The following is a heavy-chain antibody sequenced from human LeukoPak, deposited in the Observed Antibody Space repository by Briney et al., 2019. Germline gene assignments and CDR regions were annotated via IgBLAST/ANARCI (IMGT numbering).Heavy chain of an antibody. CDR3: ARVRGQLDAFDI. V-gene: IGHV4-34*01. D-gene: IGHD6-13*01. J-gene: IGHJ3*02. CDR1: GGSFSGYY. CDR2: INHSGST. Sequence: SETLSLTCAVYGGSFSGYYWSWIRQPPGKGLEWIGEINHSGSTNYNPSLKSRVTISVDKSKNQFSLKLSSVTAADTAVYYCARVRGQLDAFDIWGQGTMVTVSS.